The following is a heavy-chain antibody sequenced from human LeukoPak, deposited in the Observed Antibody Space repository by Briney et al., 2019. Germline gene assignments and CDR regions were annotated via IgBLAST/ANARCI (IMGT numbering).Heavy chain of an antibody. J-gene: IGHJ4*02. V-gene: IGHV3-11*04. D-gene: IGHD3-22*01. CDR3: ARVGSRYYDSSGYFDY. Sequence: GGSLRLSCAASGFTFSDYYMSWIRQAPGKGLEWVSYISSSGSTIYYADSVKGRFTISRDNAKNSLYLQMNSLRAEDTAVYYCARVGSRYYDSSGYFDYWGQGTLVTVSS. CDR2: ISSSGSTI. CDR1: GFTFSDYY.